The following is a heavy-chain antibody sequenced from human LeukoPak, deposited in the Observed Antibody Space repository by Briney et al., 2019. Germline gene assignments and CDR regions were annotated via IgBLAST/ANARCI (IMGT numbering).Heavy chain of an antibody. CDR2: TYYSGST. CDR3: ARVVAVAGTSYYYYYGMDV. V-gene: IGHV4-30-4*01. J-gene: IGHJ6*02. Sequence: SQTLSLTCTVSGGSISSGDYYWSCIRQPPGKGLEWIGYTYYSGSTYYNPSLKSRVTISVDTSKNQFSLKLSSVTAADTAVYYCARVVAVAGTSYYYYYGMDVWGQGTTVTVSS. CDR1: GGSISSGDYY. D-gene: IGHD6-19*01.